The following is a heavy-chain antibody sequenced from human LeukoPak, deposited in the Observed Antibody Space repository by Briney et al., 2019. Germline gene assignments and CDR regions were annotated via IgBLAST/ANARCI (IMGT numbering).Heavy chain of an antibody. Sequence: PGGSLRLSCSASGFTFSSYAMHWVRQAPGKGLEYVSAISSNGGSTYYADSVKGRFTISRDNSKNTLYLQMNSLRAEDTAVYYCAKVRYDSSGYQSPYFDYWGQGILVTVSS. D-gene: IGHD3-22*01. V-gene: IGHV3-64*04. CDR3: AKVRYDSSGYQSPYFDY. CDR1: GFTFSSYA. J-gene: IGHJ4*02. CDR2: ISSNGGST.